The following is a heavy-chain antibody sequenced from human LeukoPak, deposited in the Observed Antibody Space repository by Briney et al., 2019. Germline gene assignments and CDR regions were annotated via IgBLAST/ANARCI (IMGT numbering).Heavy chain of an antibody. Sequence: GGSLRLSCAASGFTFSDYYMSWIRQAPGKGLEWVSVIYSGGRTYYADSVKGRFIISRDNSKNTLYLQMNSLRAEDTAVYYCARGDRAASGFDYWGQGTLVTVSS. J-gene: IGHJ4*02. CDR1: GFTFSDYY. V-gene: IGHV3-66*01. D-gene: IGHD2-15*01. CDR2: IYSGGRT. CDR3: ARGDRAASGFDY.